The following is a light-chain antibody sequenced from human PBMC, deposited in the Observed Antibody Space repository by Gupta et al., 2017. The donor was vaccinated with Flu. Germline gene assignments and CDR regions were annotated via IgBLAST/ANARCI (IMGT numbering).Light chain of an antibody. CDR1: TGYADCA. CDR3: QSWDTNIQV. Sequence: VRVTCALDTGYADCAVARYQAKTEKGPRYWPMVIIDDDGTKSDGIPDRFSGSSSGNARTLTICSIQSRDEADYFCQSWDTNIQVFGGGTSLTVL. J-gene: IGLJ2*01. V-gene: IGLV4-69*01. CDR2: VIIDDDG.